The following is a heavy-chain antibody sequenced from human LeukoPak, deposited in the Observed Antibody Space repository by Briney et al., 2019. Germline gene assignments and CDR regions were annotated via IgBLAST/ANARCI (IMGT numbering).Heavy chain of an antibody. CDR3: TGNYYGAGSYADFDY. V-gene: IGHV3-73*01. D-gene: IGHD3-10*01. CDR1: GFTFSGSA. CDR2: IRSTANGYAT. Sequence: GGSLRLSCAASGFTFSGSALHWVRQASGKGLEWVGRIRSTANGYATAYAASVKRRFTISRDDSKDTAYLQMDSLKSEDTAVYYCTGNYYGAGSYADFDYWGQGTLVTVSS. J-gene: IGHJ4*02.